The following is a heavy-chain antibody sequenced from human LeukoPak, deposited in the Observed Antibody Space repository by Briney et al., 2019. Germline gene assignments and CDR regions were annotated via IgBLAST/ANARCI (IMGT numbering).Heavy chain of an antibody. CDR1: GGSFSGYY. CDR2: INHSGST. V-gene: IGHV4-34*01. CDR3: ASGRGRSWYVEGLHRWFDP. D-gene: IGHD6-13*01. J-gene: IGHJ5*02. Sequence: SETLSLTCAVYGGSFSGYYWSWIRQTPGKGLEWSGEINHSGSTNYNPSLKSRVTISVDTSKNQFSLKLSSVTAADTAVYYCASGRGRSWYVEGLHRWFDPWGQGTLVTVSS.